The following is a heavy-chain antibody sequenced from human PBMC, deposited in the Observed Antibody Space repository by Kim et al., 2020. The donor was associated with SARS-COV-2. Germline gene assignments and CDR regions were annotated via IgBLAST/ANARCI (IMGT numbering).Heavy chain of an antibody. V-gene: IGHV3-33*01. Sequence: GGSLRLSCAASGFTFGSYGMHWVRQAPGKGLEWVAVIWYDGSNKYYADSVKGRFTISRDNSKNTLYLQMNSLRAEDTAVYHCARAKNFNSRTVMDVWGKGTTVTVSS. CDR2: IWYDGSNK. J-gene: IGHJ6*03. CDR1: GFTFGSYG. D-gene: IGHD3-9*01. CDR3: ARAKNFNSRTVMDV.